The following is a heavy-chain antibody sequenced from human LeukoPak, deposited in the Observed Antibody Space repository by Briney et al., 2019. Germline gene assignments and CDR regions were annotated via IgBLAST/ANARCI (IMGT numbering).Heavy chain of an antibody. J-gene: IGHJ4*02. Sequence: SETLSLTCAVYGGSFSGYYWSWIRQPPGKGLEWIGEINHSGSTNYNPSLKSRVTISVDTSKNQFSLKLSSVTAADTAVYYCARDRGFYFDYWGQGTLVTVSS. D-gene: IGHD5-24*01. CDR2: INHSGST. V-gene: IGHV4-34*01. CDR1: GGSFSGYY. CDR3: ARDRGFYFDY.